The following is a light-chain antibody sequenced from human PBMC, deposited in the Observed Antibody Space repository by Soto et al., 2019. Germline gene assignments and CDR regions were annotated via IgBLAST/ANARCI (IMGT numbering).Light chain of an antibody. J-gene: IGKJ5*01. V-gene: IGKV1-39*01. CDR2: AAS. Sequence: DIPMTQSPSSLSASVGDRVTITCRASQSIVNYLNWYQQKPGKAPKLLIYAASSLQSGVPSRFSGSGFGTYFTLTISSLQPEDFATYYCQQNYSPPPITFGQGTRLEIK. CDR1: QSIVNY. CDR3: QQNYSPPPIT.